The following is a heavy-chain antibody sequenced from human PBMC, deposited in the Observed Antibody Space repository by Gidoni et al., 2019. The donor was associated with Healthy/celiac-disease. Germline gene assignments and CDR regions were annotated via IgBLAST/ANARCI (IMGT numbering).Heavy chain of an antibody. CDR3: ARLGLGRWLQFPHANPDY. D-gene: IGHD5-12*01. V-gene: IGHV5-51*01. CDR2: IYPGDSDT. J-gene: IGHJ4*02. Sequence: EVQLVPSGAEVNKPVESLKISCKGSGYSFTRSWLGWVRQMPGKGLEWMGIIYPGDSDTSYSPSFQGQVTISADKSISTAYLQWSSLKASDTAMYYCARLGLGRWLQFPHANPDYWGQGTLVTVSS. CDR1: GYSFTRSW.